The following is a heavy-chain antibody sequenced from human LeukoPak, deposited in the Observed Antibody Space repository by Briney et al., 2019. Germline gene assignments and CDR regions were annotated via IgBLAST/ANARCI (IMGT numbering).Heavy chain of an antibody. CDR2: IYYSGST. CDR3: ARDRFESGWYRRYYYYYGMDV. D-gene: IGHD6-19*01. J-gene: IGHJ6*02. CDR1: GGSISSYY. V-gene: IGHV4-59*01. Sequence: SETLSLTCTVSGGSISSYYWSWIRQPPGKGLEWIGYIYYSGSTNYNPSLKSRVTISVDTSKNQFSPKLSSVTAADTAVYYCARDRFESGWYRRYYYYYGMDVWGQGTTVTVSS.